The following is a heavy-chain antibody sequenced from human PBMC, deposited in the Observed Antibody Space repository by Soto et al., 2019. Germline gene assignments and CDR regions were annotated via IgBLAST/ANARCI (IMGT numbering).Heavy chain of an antibody. CDR1: GYNFTSYW. CDR3: ARRGYDFWSGLEL. Sequence: EVQLVQSGAEVKKPGESLRISCKGSGYNFTSYWIIWVRQMPGKGLEWMGNIDPTDSFTNYSPSFQGHVTISTDKSMSTAYLQWGTLKASDTAMYYCARRGYDFWSGLELWGQGTKVSISS. J-gene: IGHJ6*02. CDR2: IDPTDSFT. V-gene: IGHV5-10-1*03. D-gene: IGHD3-3*01.